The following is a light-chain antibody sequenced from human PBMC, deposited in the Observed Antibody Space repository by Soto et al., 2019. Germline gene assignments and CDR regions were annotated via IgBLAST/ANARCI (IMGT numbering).Light chain of an antibody. J-gene: IGKJ4*01. CDR2: DTS. CDR3: QPYNNWPLT. CDR1: QGIGDT. Sequence: EVVMRQSPSTPSVSPGEGATLACSASQGIGDTLAWYQHKPGQTPRLLIYDTSTRATGVPTRFSGSRSGAEFTLAITSLQSEDFAVYYCQPYNNWPLTSGGGTKVEIK. V-gene: IGKV3-15*01.